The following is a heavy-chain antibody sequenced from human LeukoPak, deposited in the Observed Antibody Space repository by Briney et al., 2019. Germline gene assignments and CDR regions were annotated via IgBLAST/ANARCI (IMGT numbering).Heavy chain of an antibody. J-gene: IGHJ4*02. Sequence: SETLSLTCAVSGYSISSGYYWGWIRHPPGKGLEWIGNIYHNGNTYYNPSLKSRVTISVDTSKNQFSLKLSSVTAADTAVYYCARGATASYSFDYWGQGTLVTVSS. CDR3: ARGATASYSFDY. D-gene: IGHD1-26*01. V-gene: IGHV4-38-2*01. CDR1: GYSISSGYY. CDR2: IYHNGNT.